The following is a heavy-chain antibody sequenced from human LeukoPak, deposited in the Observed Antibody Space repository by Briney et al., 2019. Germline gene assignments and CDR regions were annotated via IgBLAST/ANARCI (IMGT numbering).Heavy chain of an antibody. Sequence: PSETLSLTCTVSGGSIRSASDYWSWIRQPAGKGPEWIGRIYVGGTTNYKPSLESRVSILLDRSKNQFSLKLTSVTAADTAVYYCARLNSGSYYETPPAPSENWFNPWGQGTLVTVSS. CDR3: ARLNSGSYYETPPAPSENWFNP. D-gene: IGHD3-10*01. J-gene: IGHJ5*02. CDR1: GGSIRSASDY. CDR2: IYVGGTT. V-gene: IGHV4-61*10.